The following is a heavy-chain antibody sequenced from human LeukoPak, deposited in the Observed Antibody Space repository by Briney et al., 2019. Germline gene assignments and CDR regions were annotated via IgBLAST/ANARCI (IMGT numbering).Heavy chain of an antibody. V-gene: IGHV3-7*01. CDR2: IKQDGSEK. J-gene: IGHJ6*03. CDR3: ARKGGATTYGYYYYYMDV. Sequence: GRSLRLSCAASGFTFSSYWMSWVRQAPGKGLEGVANIKQDGSEKYYVDSVKGRFTISRDNAKNSLYLQMNSLRAEDTAVYYCARKGGATTYGYYYYYMDVWGKGTTVTISS. CDR1: GFTFSSYW. D-gene: IGHD1-26*01.